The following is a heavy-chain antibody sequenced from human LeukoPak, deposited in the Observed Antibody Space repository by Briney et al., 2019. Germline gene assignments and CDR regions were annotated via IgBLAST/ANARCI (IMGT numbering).Heavy chain of an antibody. J-gene: IGHJ4*02. D-gene: IGHD3-10*01. V-gene: IGHV3-53*04. Sequence: GGSLRLSCAASGFTVSSNYMSWVRQAPGKGLEWVSVIYSGGSTYYADSVKGRFTISRHNSKNTLYLQMNSLRAEDTAVYYCXXXXXXXXXXXXYSYFDYWGQGTLVTVSS. CDR1: GFTVSSNY. CDR2: IYSGGST. CDR3: XXXXXXXXXXXXYSYFDY.